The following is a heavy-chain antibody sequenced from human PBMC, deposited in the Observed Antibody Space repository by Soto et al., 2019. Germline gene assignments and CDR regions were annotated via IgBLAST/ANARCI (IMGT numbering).Heavy chain of an antibody. D-gene: IGHD6-25*01. CDR3: ARFKSYTSAGSY. Sequence: EVQLVESGGGVVQPGGSLRLSCVASGFTFSEYEINWVRQAPGKGLEWISYISSSGSAVYYADSVKGRFTISRDNAKNSVFLHVNSLRAENASVYYCARFKSYTSAGSYWGQGTLVTVSS. CDR1: GFTFSEYE. V-gene: IGHV3-48*03. CDR2: ISSSGSAV. J-gene: IGHJ4*02.